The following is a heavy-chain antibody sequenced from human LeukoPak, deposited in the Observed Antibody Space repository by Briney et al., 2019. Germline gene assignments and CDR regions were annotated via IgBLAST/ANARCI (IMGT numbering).Heavy chain of an antibody. J-gene: IGHJ4*02. CDR1: GGSFSGYY. Sequence: SETLSLTCAVYGGSFSGYYWSWIRQPPGKGLEWIGEVNHSGSTNYNPSRKSRVTISVNTSKNQFSLKLSSVPAADTAVYYCARGHALYYYGSGRHFDYWGQGTLVTVSS. D-gene: IGHD3-10*01. CDR2: VNHSGST. CDR3: ARGHALYYYGSGRHFDY. V-gene: IGHV4-34*01.